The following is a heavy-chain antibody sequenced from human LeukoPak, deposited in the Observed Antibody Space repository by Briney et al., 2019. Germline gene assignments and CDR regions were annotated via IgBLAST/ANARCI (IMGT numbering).Heavy chain of an antibody. V-gene: IGHV4-39*07. Sequence: SETLSLTCTVSGGSISSGGYYWSWIRQPPGKGLEWIGEINHSGSTNYNPSLKSRVTISVDTSKNQFSLKLSSVTAADTAVYYCARCYYYDSSGPLSYWGQGTLVTVSS. J-gene: IGHJ4*02. CDR2: INHSGST. CDR1: GGSISSGGYY. CDR3: ARCYYYDSSGPLSY. D-gene: IGHD3-22*01.